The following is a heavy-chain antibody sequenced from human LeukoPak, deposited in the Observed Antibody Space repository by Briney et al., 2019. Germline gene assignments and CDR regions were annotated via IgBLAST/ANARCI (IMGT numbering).Heavy chain of an antibody. J-gene: IGHJ4*02. V-gene: IGHV4-39*01. CDR1: GGSIRRSSYY. D-gene: IGHD3-22*01. CDR2: MYYSGST. Sequence: SETLSLTCTVSGGSIRRSSYYWGWIRQPPGKGLEWIGSMYYSGSTYYNPSLKSRVTISVDTSKNQFSLKLSSATAADTAVYYCARHRTIYYDSSGYWVWGQGTLVTVSS. CDR3: ARHRTIYYDSSGYWV.